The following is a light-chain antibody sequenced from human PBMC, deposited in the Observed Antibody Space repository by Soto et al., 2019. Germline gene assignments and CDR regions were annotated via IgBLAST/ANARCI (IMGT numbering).Light chain of an antibody. Sequence: DVVMTQSPLSLPVTLGQPASISCRSSQSLVNSDGDTYLNWFQQRPGQSPRHLIYKVSNRDSGVPDRFSGSGSGTDFTLKISRVEAEDVGIYYCMQNTHWPHTFGQGTKLEIK. J-gene: IGKJ2*01. CDR3: MQNTHWPHT. V-gene: IGKV2-30*01. CDR1: QSLVNSDGDTY. CDR2: KVS.